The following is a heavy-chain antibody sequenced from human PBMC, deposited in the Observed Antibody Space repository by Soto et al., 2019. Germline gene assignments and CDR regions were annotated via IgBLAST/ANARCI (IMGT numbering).Heavy chain of an antibody. Sequence: EVQLLESGGGLVQPGGSLRLSCAASGVTFNNYDMSWVRQAPGKGLEWVSSISGSGGSKYYVDSVKGRFSIPRDNSKNTLYLQMRSLRADDTAVYYCARATDYYDPFDIWGQGTGVTVSS. D-gene: IGHD1-26*01. CDR2: ISGSGGSK. J-gene: IGHJ3*02. CDR1: GVTFNNYD. CDR3: ARATDYYDPFDI. V-gene: IGHV3-23*01.